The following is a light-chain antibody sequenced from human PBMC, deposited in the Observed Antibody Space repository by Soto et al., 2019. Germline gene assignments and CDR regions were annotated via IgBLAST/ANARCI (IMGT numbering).Light chain of an antibody. CDR2: DAS. CDR3: QQRSNWPPTWT. CDR1: QSVYSY. Sequence: EIVLTQSPATLSLSPGERATLSCRASQSVYSYLAWYQQKPGQPPRLLIYDASKRATGLPARFSGSGSGTDFTLTISSLEPEDFAVYYCQQRSNWPPTWTFGQGTKVEIK. J-gene: IGKJ1*01. V-gene: IGKV3-11*01.